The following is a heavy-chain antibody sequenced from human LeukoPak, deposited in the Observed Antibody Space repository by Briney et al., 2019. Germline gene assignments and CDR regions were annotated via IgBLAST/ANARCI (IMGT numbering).Heavy chain of an antibody. CDR2: LSSGGKHQ. Sequence: GGPVSLSCRRSGLIHRLLPVLCLRKAREEVVEGVALLSSGGKHQLYGDSVKGRFTISRDNGNDTLYLQMNGLRVDDTAVYYCAKVMPPGRIRFYSYYMDVWGKGTTVTVS. CDR3: AKVMPPGRIRFYSYYMDV. J-gene: IGHJ6*03. CDR1: GLIHRLLP. V-gene: IGHV3-30*04. D-gene: IGHD2-15*01.